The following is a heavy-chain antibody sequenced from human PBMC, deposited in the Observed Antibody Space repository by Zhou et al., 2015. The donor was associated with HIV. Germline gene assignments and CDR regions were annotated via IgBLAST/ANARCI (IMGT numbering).Heavy chain of an antibody. D-gene: IGHD2-21*02. CDR2: ISAYNGNT. J-gene: IGHJ6*02. V-gene: IGHV1-18*04. CDR3: ARDRMETAVGYYNHYYGMDV. CDR1: GYTFTVYH. Sequence: QVQLVQSGAEVKKPGASVRVSCKASGYTFTVYHIHWVRQAPERGLEWLGRISAYNGNTNYAQKLQGRVTMTTDTSTRTAYMELRSLRSDDTAVYYCARDRMETAVGYYNHYYGMDVWGQGTTVTVSS.